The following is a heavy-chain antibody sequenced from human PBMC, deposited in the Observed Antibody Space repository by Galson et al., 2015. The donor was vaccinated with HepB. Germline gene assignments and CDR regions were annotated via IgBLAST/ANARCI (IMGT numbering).Heavy chain of an antibody. CDR2: INHSGST. V-gene: IGHV4-34*01. J-gene: IGHJ4*02. CDR1: GGSFSGYY. D-gene: IGHD6-19*01. Sequence: TLSLTCAVYGGSFSGYYWSWLRQPPGKGLEWIGEINHSGSTNYNPSLKSRVTISVDTSKNQFSLKLSSVTAADTAVYYCARAGTVFDYWGQGTLVTVSS. CDR3: ARAGTVFDY.